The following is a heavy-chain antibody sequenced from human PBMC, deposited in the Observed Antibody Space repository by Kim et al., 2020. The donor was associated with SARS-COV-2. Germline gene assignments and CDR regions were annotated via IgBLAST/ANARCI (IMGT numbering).Heavy chain of an antibody. CDR3: ATVGITGTTSAFDI. D-gene: IGHD1-7*01. Sequence: ASVKVSCKVSGYTLTELSMHWVRQAPGKGLEWMGGFDPEDGETIYAQKFQGRVTMTEDTATDTAYMELSSLRSEDTAVYYCATVGITGTTSAFDIWGQGTMVAVSS. J-gene: IGHJ3*02. CDR2: FDPEDGET. CDR1: GYTLTELS. V-gene: IGHV1-24*01.